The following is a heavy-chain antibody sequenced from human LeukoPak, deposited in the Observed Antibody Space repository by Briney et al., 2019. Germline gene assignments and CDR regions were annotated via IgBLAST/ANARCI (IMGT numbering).Heavy chain of an antibody. CDR3: TRDIRSHYFDY. CDR1: GFTFSSYG. J-gene: IGHJ4*02. V-gene: IGHV3-33*01. Sequence: GGSLRLSCAASGFTFSSYGMHWVRQAPGKGLEWVAVIWYDGSKEYYADSVKGRFTISRDNSKNTLDLQMNSLRAEDTAVYYCTRDIRSHYFDYWGQGTLATVSS. CDR2: IWYDGSKE.